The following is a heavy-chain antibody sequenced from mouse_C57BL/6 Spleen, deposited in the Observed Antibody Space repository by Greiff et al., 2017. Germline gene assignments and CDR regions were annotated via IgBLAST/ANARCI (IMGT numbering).Heavy chain of an antibody. CDR3: ARKGGSYYAGFAY. V-gene: IGHV1-64*01. D-gene: IGHD2-12*01. J-gene: IGHJ3*01. Sequence: VQLQQPGAELVKPGASVKLSCKASGYTFTSYWMHWVKQRPGQGLEWIGMIHPNSGSTNYNEKFKSKATLTVDKSSSTAYMQLSSLTSEDSAVYYCARKGGSYYAGFAYWGQGTLVTVSA. CDR1: GYTFTSYW. CDR2: IHPNSGST.